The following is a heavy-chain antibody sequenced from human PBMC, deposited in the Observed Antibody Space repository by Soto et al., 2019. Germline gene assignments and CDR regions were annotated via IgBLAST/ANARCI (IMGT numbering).Heavy chain of an antibody. CDR1: GCTVSSYA. D-gene: IGHD2-2*01. Sequence: GGSLRLSSAPYGCTVSSYAMGWVRQAPGKGLECISLVSGTGVPALYAAFVKCRFSVSRDNAEKTLFLEMNNLRVDHTAIYYCAKSFCCSSSCFFVWFDPLGPGTLV. V-gene: IGHV3-23*01. J-gene: IGHJ5*02. CDR3: AKSFCCSSSCFFVWFDP. CDR2: VSGTGVPA.